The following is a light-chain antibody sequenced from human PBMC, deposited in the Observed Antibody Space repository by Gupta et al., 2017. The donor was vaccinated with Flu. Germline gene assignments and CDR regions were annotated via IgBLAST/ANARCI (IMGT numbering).Light chain of an antibody. CDR2: GAA. CDR1: SGVGSRN. CDR3: QHEISSPWT. V-gene: IGKV3-20*01. Sequence: GTRLWAPGERDTHSDGAGSGVGSRNLAWYQQKPGQAPRLLIYGAARRATGFPDRFNGSGSGTDFSLIISRLEPEDFEIYYCQHEISSPWTFGQGTKVEIK. J-gene: IGKJ1*01.